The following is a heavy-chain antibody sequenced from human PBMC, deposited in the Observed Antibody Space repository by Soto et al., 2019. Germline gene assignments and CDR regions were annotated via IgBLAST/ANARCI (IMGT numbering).Heavy chain of an antibody. CDR1: GGTFSSYA. J-gene: IGHJ5*02. CDR3: ARDPQSQGDQGNWFDP. D-gene: IGHD1-26*01. V-gene: IGHV1-69*01. CDR2: IIPIFGTA. Sequence: QVQLVQSGAEVKKPGSSVKVSCKASGGTFSSYAISWVRQAPGQGLEWMGGIIPIFGTANYAQKFQGRVTITADESTSTALLGLSRLRSEDTAVDFWARDPQSQGDQGNWFDPWGQGTLVTVSS.